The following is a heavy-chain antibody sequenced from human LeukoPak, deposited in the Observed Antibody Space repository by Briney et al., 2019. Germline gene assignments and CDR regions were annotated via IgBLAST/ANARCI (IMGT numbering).Heavy chain of an antibody. J-gene: IGHJ4*02. CDR3: ARDLYRIVVVPHYFDY. CDR1: GFTFSDYY. V-gene: IGHV3-11*04. D-gene: IGHD3-22*01. Sequence: GGSLRLSCAASGFTFSDYYMSWIRQAPGKGLERVSYISSSGSTIYYADSVKGRFTISRDNAKNSLYLQMNSLRAEDTAVYYCARDLYRIVVVPHYFDYWGQGTLVTVSS. CDR2: ISSSGSTI.